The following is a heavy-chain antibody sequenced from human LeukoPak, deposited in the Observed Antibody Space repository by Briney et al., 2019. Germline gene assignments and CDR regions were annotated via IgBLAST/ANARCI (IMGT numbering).Heavy chain of an antibody. V-gene: IGHV3-53*01. D-gene: IGHD3-22*01. CDR2: LQRDGTT. J-gene: IGHJ1*01. Sequence: GGSLRLSCAASGFTVSSNTVIWVRQAPGKGLEWVSVLQRDGTTYYKDSVEGRFTISRDNSKNTIYLQMNSLRDGDMAVYYCSRETPDRHDKIENWGQGTLVTVSS. CDR3: SRETPDRHDKIEN. CDR1: GFTVSSNT.